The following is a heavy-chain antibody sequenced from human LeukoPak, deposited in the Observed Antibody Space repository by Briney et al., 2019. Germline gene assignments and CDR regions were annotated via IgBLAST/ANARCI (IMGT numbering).Heavy chain of an antibody. Sequence: ASVKVSCTASGYTFTSYYMHWVRQAPGQGLEWMGIINPSGGSTSYAQKFQGRVTMTRDTSTSTVYMELSSLRSEDTAVYYCARGIVVKPSANWFDPWGQGTPVTVSS. V-gene: IGHV1-46*01. J-gene: IGHJ5*02. CDR1: GYTFTSYY. CDR3: ARGIVVKPSANWFDP. CDR2: INPSGGST. D-gene: IGHD2-2*01.